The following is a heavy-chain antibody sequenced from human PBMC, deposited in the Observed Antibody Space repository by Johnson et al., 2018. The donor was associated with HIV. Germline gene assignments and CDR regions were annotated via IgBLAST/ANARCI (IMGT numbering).Heavy chain of an antibody. Sequence: QVQVVESGGGVVQPGGSLRLSCAASGFTFSSYAMHWVRQAPGKGLEWVAVISYDGRNKYYADSVKGRFTISRDNAKNSLYLQITSLRAEDTAVYYCAGDREEYSSGWAEGRAFDIWGQGTMVTVSS. CDR1: GFTFSSYA. CDR2: ISYDGRNK. V-gene: IGHV3-30-3*01. J-gene: IGHJ3*02. D-gene: IGHD6-19*01. CDR3: AGDREEYSSGWAEGRAFDI.